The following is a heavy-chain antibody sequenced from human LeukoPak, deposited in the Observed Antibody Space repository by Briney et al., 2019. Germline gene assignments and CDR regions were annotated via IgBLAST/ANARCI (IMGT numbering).Heavy chain of an antibody. CDR2: IHFSGST. Sequence: SETLSLTCTVSGGSISSYYWSWIRQPAGKGLEWIGYIHFSGSTNYNPSLKSRVTVSDDKSKNQFSLKLSSVTAADTAVYYCARIFRGAYFDYWGQGTLVTVSS. D-gene: IGHD3-10*01. CDR3: ARIFRGAYFDY. V-gene: IGHV4-59*01. CDR1: GGSISSYY. J-gene: IGHJ4*02.